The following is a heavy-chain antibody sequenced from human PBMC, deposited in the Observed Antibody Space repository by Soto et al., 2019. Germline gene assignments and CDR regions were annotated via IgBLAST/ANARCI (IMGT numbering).Heavy chain of an antibody. D-gene: IGHD2-15*01. CDR2: IYYSGST. J-gene: IGHJ6*02. CDR1: GGSISSYY. Sequence: QVQLQESGPGLVKPSETLSLTCTVSGGSISSYYWSWIRQPPGKGLEWIGYIYYSGSTNYNPSLKSRVTISVDTSKNQFSLKLSSVTAADTAVYYCARAYCSGGSCYSYYYYGMDVWGQGTTVTVSS. V-gene: IGHV4-59*01. CDR3: ARAYCSGGSCYSYYYYGMDV.